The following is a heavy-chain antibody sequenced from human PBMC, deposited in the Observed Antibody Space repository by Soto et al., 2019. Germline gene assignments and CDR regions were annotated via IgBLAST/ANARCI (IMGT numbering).Heavy chain of an antibody. CDR3: ARKTGGCSGGSCFDAFEI. CDR1: GGSISSYY. Sequence: SETLSLTCTVSGGSISSYYWSWIRQPPGKGLEWIGYIYYSGSTNYNPSLKSRVTISVDTSKNQFSLKLSSVTAADTAVYYCARKTGGCSGGSCFDAFEIWGQGTMVTVSS. J-gene: IGHJ3*02. CDR2: IYYSGST. D-gene: IGHD2-15*01. V-gene: IGHV4-59*01.